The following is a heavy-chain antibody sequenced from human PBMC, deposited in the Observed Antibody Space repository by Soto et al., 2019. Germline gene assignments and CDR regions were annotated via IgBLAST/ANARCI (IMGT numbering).Heavy chain of an antibody. Sequence: SETLSLTCAVYGGSFSGYYWSWIRQPPGKGLEWIGEINHSGSTNYNPSLKSRVTISVDTSKNQFSLKLSSVTAADTAVYYCARARGWAYFDWLAAPDYWGQGTLVTVSS. J-gene: IGHJ4*02. CDR2: INHSGST. V-gene: IGHV4-34*01. CDR3: ARARGWAYFDWLAAPDY. D-gene: IGHD3-9*01. CDR1: GGSFSGYY.